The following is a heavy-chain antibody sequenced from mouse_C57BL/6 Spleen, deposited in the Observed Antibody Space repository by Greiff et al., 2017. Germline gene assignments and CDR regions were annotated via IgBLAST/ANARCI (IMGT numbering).Heavy chain of an antibody. CDR1: GYTFTSYW. Sequence: VKLQESGAELVKPGASVKLSCKASGYTFTSYWMHWVKQRPGRGLEWIGRIDPNSGGTKYNEKFKSKATLTVDKPSSTAYMQLSSLTSEDSAVYYCAIRDYDYDVGAMDYWGQGTSVTVSS. J-gene: IGHJ4*01. D-gene: IGHD2-4*01. CDR3: AIRDYDYDVGAMDY. CDR2: IDPNSGGT. V-gene: IGHV1-72*01.